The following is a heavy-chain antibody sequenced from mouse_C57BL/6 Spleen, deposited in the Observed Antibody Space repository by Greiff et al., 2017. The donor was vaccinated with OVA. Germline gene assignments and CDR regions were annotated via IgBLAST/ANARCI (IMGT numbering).Heavy chain of an antibody. Sequence: EVKLVESGGGLVKPGGSLKLSCAASGFTFSDYGMHWVRPAPEKGLEWVAYISSGSSTIYYADTVKGRFTISRDNAKNTLFLQMTSLRSEDTAMYYCARSLYDYDGYWYFDVWGTGTTVTVSS. V-gene: IGHV5-17*01. CDR2: ISSGSSTI. CDR1: GFTFSDYG. J-gene: IGHJ1*03. CDR3: ARSLYDYDGYWYFDV. D-gene: IGHD2-4*01.